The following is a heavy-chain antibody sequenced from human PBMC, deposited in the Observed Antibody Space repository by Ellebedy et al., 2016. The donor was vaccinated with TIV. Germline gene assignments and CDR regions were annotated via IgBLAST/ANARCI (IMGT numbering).Heavy chain of an antibody. J-gene: IGHJ6*02. Sequence: SVKVSCXASGGTFSSYAISWVRQAPGQGLEWMGGIIPIFGTANYAQKFQGRVTITADESTSTAYMELSSLRSEDTAVYYCARVFRLYYYYGMDVWGQGTTVTVSS. D-gene: IGHD3-16*01. CDR2: IIPIFGTA. V-gene: IGHV1-69*13. CDR3: ARVFRLYYYYGMDV. CDR1: GGTFSSYA.